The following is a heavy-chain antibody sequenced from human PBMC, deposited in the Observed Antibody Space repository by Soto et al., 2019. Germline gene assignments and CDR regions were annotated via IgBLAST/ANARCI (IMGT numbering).Heavy chain of an antibody. Sequence: SDTLSLTCTVSGDSISSYYWNWIRQPPGKGLEWIAYIYHSGSTKYNPSLKSRVTISVDTSKNQFSLNLSSVTAADTAVYYCASWLVGAKGYGAFDMWGQETMITVS. D-gene: IGHD1-26*01. CDR2: IYHSGST. CDR3: ASWLVGAKGYGAFDM. V-gene: IGHV4-59*13. CDR1: GDSISSYY. J-gene: IGHJ3*02.